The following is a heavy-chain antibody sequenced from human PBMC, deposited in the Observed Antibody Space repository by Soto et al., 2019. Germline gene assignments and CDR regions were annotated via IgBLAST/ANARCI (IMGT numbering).Heavy chain of an antibody. J-gene: IGHJ3*02. V-gene: IGHV3-7*01. Sequence: PVGSLRLSCAASGFTFSSYWMSWVRQAPGKGLEWVANIKQDGSEKYYVDSVKGRFTISRDNAKNSLYLQMNSLRAEDTAVYYCAPLSGYYDSSGYYLDAFDIWGQGTMVTVSS. CDR3: APLSGYYDSSGYYLDAFDI. CDR1: GFTFSSYW. CDR2: IKQDGSEK. D-gene: IGHD3-22*01.